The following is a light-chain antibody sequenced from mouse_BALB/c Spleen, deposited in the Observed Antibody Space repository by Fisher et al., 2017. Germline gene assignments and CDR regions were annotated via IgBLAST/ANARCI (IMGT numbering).Light chain of an antibody. CDR3: QQWSSNPPT. Sequence: IVLTQSPAIMSASPGEKVTMTCSASSSVSYMHWYQQKSGTSPKRWIYDTSKLASGVPARFSGGGSGTSYSLTISSMEAEDAATYYCQQWSSNPPTFGAGTKLELK. J-gene: IGKJ5*01. CDR2: DTS. V-gene: IGKV4-59*01. CDR1: SSVSY.